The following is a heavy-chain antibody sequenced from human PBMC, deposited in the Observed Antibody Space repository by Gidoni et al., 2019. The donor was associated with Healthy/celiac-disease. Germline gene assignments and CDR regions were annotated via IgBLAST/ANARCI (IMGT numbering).Heavy chain of an antibody. Sequence: QVQLQQWGAGLSKPSETLSLTCAVYGGSFSGYYWSWIRQPPGKGLEWIGEINHSGSTNYNPSLKSRVTISVDTSKNQFSLKLSSVTAADTAVYYCARGRPYYDILTGYSVGGFDYWGQGTLVTVSS. J-gene: IGHJ4*02. CDR1: GGSFSGYY. D-gene: IGHD3-9*01. V-gene: IGHV4-34*01. CDR2: INHSGST. CDR3: ARGRPYYDILTGYSVGGFDY.